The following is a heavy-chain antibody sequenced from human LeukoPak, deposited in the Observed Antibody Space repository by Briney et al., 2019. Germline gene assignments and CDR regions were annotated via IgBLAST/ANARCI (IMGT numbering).Heavy chain of an antibody. Sequence: GGSLRLSCAASGFTFSSYSMNWVRQAPGKGLEWVSSISSSSSYIYYADSVKGRSTISRDNAKNSLYLQMNSLRAEDTAVYYCASMKGGWVDYWGQGTLVTVSS. D-gene: IGHD6-19*01. J-gene: IGHJ4*02. CDR3: ASMKGGWVDY. CDR2: ISSSSSYI. V-gene: IGHV3-21*01. CDR1: GFTFSSYS.